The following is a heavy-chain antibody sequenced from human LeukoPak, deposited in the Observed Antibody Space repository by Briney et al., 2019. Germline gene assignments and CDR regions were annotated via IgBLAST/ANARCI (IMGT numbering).Heavy chain of an antibody. CDR3: ASALDYYDSSPNPYGMDV. D-gene: IGHD3-22*01. CDR2: ISTSISYI. CDR1: GFTFSSYS. J-gene: IGHJ6*02. V-gene: IGHV3-21*01. Sequence: GGSLRLSCAASGFTFSSYSMNWVRQAPGKGLEWVSSISTSISYIYYADSVKGRFTISRDNAKNSLYLQMNSLRAEDTAVYYCASALDYYDSSPNPYGMDVWGQGTTVTVSS.